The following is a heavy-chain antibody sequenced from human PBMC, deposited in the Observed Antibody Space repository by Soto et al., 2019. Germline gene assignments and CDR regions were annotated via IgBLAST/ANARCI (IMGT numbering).Heavy chain of an antibody. Sequence: ASVKVSCKASGYTFTGYYMHWVRQAPGQGLEWMGWINPNSGGTNYAQKFQGRVTMTRDTSISTAYMELSRLRSGDTAVYYCARDLNYGDPDYYYYGMDVWGQGTKITV. CDR1: GYTFTGYY. D-gene: IGHD4-17*01. CDR3: ARDLNYGDPDYYYYGMDV. V-gene: IGHV1-2*02. CDR2: INPNSGGT. J-gene: IGHJ6*02.